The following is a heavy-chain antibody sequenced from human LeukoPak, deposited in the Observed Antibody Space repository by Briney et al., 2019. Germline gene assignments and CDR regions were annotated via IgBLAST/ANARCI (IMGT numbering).Heavy chain of an antibody. Sequence: EASVKVSCKASGYTFTGYYMHWVRQAPGQGLEWMGWINPNSGGTNYAQKFQGRVTMTRDTSISTAYMELSRLRSDDTAVYYCATLLTSGYSSGWSAFDYWGQGTLVTVSS. V-gene: IGHV1-2*02. CDR2: INPNSGGT. CDR1: GYTFTGYY. J-gene: IGHJ4*02. D-gene: IGHD6-19*01. CDR3: ATLLTSGYSSGWSAFDY.